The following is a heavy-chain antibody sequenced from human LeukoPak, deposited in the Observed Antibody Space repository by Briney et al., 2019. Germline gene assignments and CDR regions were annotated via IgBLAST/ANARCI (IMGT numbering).Heavy chain of an antibody. V-gene: IGHV3-30*18. D-gene: IGHD3-22*01. CDR2: ISSDGSHK. CDR1: GFTFSNYG. CDR3: AKDLDSSGYYYGVFDY. Sequence: GGSLRLSCAASGFTFSNYGIHWVRQAPGKGLEWVAVISSDGSHKYYADSVKGRFTISRDNSKNTLNLQMNSLGAEDTAVYYCAKDLDSSGYYYGVFDYWGQGTLVTVSS. J-gene: IGHJ4*02.